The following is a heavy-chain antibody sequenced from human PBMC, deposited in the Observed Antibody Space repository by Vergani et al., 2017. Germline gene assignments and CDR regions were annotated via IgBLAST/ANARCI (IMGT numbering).Heavy chain of an antibody. CDR3: ARDVEDIVVVVAAAPFDY. Sequence: EVQLVESGGGLVQPGGSLRLSCAASGFTFSSYSMNWVRQAPGKGLEWVSYISSSSSTIYYADSVKGRFTISRDNAKNSLYLQMNSLRDEDTAVYYCARDVEDIVVVVAAAPFDYWGQGTLVTVSS. V-gene: IGHV3-48*02. J-gene: IGHJ4*02. D-gene: IGHD2-15*01. CDR1: GFTFSSYS. CDR2: ISSSSSTI.